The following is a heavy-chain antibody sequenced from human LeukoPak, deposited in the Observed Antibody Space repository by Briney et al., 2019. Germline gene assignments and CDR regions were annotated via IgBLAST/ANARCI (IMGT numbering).Heavy chain of an antibody. CDR1: GDSFRSYY. CDR2: IYCSGST. Sequence: PSETLSLPCTVSGDSFRSYYWSWIRQPPGKGLEWIGYIYCSGSTNYNPSLKSRVTISVDTSKNQFSLKLNSVTAADTAVYYCARGRNLEWFDYWGQGTLVTVSS. D-gene: IGHD3-3*01. CDR3: ARGRNLEWFDY. V-gene: IGHV4-59*01. J-gene: IGHJ5*01.